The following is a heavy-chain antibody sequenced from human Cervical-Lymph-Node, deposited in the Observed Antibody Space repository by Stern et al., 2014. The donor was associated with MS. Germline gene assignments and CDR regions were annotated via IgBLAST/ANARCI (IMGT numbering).Heavy chain of an antibody. CDR1: GFTFSGPA. CDR2: ILHDGSNN. D-gene: IGHD2-21*02. Sequence: VQLVESGGGVVQPGRSLRLSCAASGFTFSGPAMHWVRQAPGQGLDWVAVILHDGSNNYYADSVKGRFTISRDNSNNTIYLQMNSPRPEDTAVYYCARDAYCDADCYSSLDYWGQGTLVAVSS. J-gene: IGHJ4*02. CDR3: ARDAYCDADCYSSLDY. V-gene: IGHV3-30*01.